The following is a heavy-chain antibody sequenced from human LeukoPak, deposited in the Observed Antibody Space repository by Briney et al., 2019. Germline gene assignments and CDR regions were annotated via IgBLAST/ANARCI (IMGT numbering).Heavy chain of an antibody. CDR3: ARAFLWFGELYVAHWYFDL. Sequence: GGSLRLSCAASGFTFSSYGMNWVRQAPGKGLEWVSVIYSGGSTYYADSVKGRFTISRDNAKNSLFLQMNSLRAEDTAVYYCARAFLWFGELYVAHWYFDLWGRGTLVTVSS. CDR2: IYSGGST. CDR1: GFTFSSYG. J-gene: IGHJ2*01. D-gene: IGHD3-10*01. V-gene: IGHV3-66*01.